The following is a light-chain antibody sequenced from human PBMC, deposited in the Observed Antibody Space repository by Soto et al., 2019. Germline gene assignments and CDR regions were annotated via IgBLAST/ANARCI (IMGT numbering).Light chain of an antibody. CDR2: DVT. Sequence: QSALTQPRSVSGSPGQSVTISCTGTSSDVGRYDYVSWYQQHPGKAPKLMIYDVTKRPSGVPDRFSGSRSGNTASLTISGLQAEDDADYYCCSYAGTYTFYGFGTGTKLPVL. J-gene: IGLJ1*01. CDR3: CSYAGTYTFYG. CDR1: SSDVGRYDY. V-gene: IGLV2-11*01.